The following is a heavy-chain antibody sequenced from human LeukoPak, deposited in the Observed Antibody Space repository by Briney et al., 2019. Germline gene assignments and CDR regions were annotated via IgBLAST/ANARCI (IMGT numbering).Heavy chain of an antibody. V-gene: IGHV3-33*01. CDR2: TWYDGSKQ. Sequence: GGSLRLSCAVSGFILSHHGMHWVRQAPGKGLEWVAVTWYDGSKQYYVDSVKGRFTISRDISKNTLYLQMNSLRVEDTAVYYCARDLHPSGWSDFDYWGQGTLVTVSS. CDR3: ARDLHPSGWSDFDY. J-gene: IGHJ4*02. CDR1: GFILSHHG. D-gene: IGHD6-19*01.